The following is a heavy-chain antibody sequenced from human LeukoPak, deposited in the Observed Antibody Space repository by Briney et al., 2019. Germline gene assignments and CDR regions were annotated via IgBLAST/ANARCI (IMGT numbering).Heavy chain of an antibody. Sequence: PSETLSLTCAVYGGSFSGYYWSWIRQPPGKGLEWIGEINHSGSTNYNPSLKSRVTISVDTSKNQFSLKLSSVTAADTAVYYCATLPYGSGSFHWGQGTLVTVSS. V-gene: IGHV4-34*01. J-gene: IGHJ4*02. D-gene: IGHD3-10*01. CDR1: GGSFSGYY. CDR2: INHSGST. CDR3: ATLPYGSGSFH.